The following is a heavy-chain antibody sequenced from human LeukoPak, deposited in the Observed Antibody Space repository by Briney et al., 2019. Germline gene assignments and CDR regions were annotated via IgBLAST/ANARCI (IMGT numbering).Heavy chain of an antibody. Sequence: ASVKVSCKASGYTFTSYYMHWVRQAPGQGLEWMGIINPSGGSTSYAQKFQGRVTMTRDMSTSTVYMELSSLRSEDTAVYYCARDKGIAARRDAFDIWGQGTMVTVS. D-gene: IGHD6-13*01. V-gene: IGHV1-46*01. CDR3: ARDKGIAARRDAFDI. CDR1: GYTFTSYY. J-gene: IGHJ3*02. CDR2: INPSGGST.